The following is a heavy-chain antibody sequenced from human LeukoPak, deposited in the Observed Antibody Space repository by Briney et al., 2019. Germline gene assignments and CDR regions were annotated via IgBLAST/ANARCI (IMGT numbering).Heavy chain of an antibody. V-gene: IGHV1-69*04. CDR3: ARGSNGGWFDP. CDR2: ITPILGIA. CDR1: GGTFSSYA. J-gene: IGHJ5*02. Sequence: ASVKVSCKASGGTFSSYAISWVRQAPGQGLEWMGRITPILGIANYAQKFQGRVTITADKSTSTAYMELSSLRSEDTAVYYCARGSNGGWFDPWGQGTLVTVSS. D-gene: IGHD6-13*01.